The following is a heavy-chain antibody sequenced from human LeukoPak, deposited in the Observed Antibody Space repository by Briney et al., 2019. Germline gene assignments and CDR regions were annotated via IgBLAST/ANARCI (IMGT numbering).Heavy chain of an antibody. CDR1: GFTFSSYE. V-gene: IGHV3-48*03. Sequence: GGSLRLSCAASGFTFSSYEMNWVRQAPGKGLGWVSYISSSGSTIYYADSVKGRFTISRDNAKNSLYLQMNSLRAEDTAVYYCAREVDGYCSGGSCGDIWGQGTMVTVSS. D-gene: IGHD2-15*01. CDR3: AREVDGYCSGGSCGDI. J-gene: IGHJ3*02. CDR2: ISSSGSTI.